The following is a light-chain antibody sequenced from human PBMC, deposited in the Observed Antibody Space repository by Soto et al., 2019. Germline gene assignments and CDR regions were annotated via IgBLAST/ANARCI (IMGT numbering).Light chain of an antibody. J-gene: IGKJ5*01. Sequence: EGVLTQSPVTLSLSTGERATLSFSASQSFRGLLAWYQQKPGQAPRPLXYDAYNRATGIPPRFSGSGSGTDFTLTISSLETEDSAVYYCQQRHMWTITFGQGTRLEIK. CDR2: DAY. V-gene: IGKV3-11*01. CDR1: QSFRGL. CDR3: QQRHMWTIT.